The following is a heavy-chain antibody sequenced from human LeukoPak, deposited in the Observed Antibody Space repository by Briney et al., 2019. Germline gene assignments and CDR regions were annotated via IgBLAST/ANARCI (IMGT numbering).Heavy chain of an antibody. V-gene: IGHV3-23*01. J-gene: IGHJ3*01. CDR2: LNGRGAST. D-gene: IGHD3-9*01. Sequence: GGSLRLSCAASGFSFSSYAMSWVRQAPGKGLEWVSSLNGRGASTFYADSVKGRFTISRDNYNKMLFLQMKSLRADDTALYYCAKDIRYEDYALDLWGQGTMVTVSS. CDR1: GFSFSSYA. CDR3: AKDIRYEDYALDL.